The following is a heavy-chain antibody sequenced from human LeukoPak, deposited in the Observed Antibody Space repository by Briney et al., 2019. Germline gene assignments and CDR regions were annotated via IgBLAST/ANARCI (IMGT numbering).Heavy chain of an antibody. V-gene: IGHV5-51*01. CDR1: GYTFTNYW. J-gene: IGHJ3*01. CDR2: IYPGDSDT. D-gene: IGHD3-22*01. CDR3: ARSPISYYYDSSGDHDAFDV. Sequence: GESLKISCKGSGYTFTNYWIGWVRQMPGKGLEWMGIIYPGDSDTRYSPSFQGQVTISADKSINSAYLQWSSLKASDTAMYYCARSPISYYYDSSGDHDAFDVWGQGTMVTVSS.